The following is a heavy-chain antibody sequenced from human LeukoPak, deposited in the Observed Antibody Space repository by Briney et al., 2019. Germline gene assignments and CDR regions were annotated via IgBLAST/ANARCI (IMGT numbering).Heavy chain of an antibody. Sequence: GGALTLTCPASGFTFSSYEMNWVGQAPGRGGEWVSYISSSGSTIYYADAVKGRFTISRDNAKNSLYLQMNSLRAEDTAVYYCAELGITMIGGVWGKGTTVTISS. CDR1: GFTFSSYE. J-gene: IGHJ6*04. D-gene: IGHD3-10*02. V-gene: IGHV3-48*03. CDR2: ISSSGSTI. CDR3: AELGITMIGGV.